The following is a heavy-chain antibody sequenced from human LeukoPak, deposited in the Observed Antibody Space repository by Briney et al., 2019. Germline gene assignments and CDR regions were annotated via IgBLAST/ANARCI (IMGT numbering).Heavy chain of an antibody. CDR1: GYIFTSYV. CDR2: INTNTGNP. CDR3: ARGDYETHGYQTR. Sequence: ASVKVSCKATGYIFTSYVLHWVRQTPGQGLEWMGWINTNTGNPTYAQGFTGRFVFSLDTSVSTAYLQISSLKADDTAMYYCARGDYETHGYQTRWGQGTLVTVSS. D-gene: IGHD3-22*01. J-gene: IGHJ4*02. V-gene: IGHV7-4-1*02.